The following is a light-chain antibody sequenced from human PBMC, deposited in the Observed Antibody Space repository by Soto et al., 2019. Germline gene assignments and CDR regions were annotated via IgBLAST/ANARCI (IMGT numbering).Light chain of an antibody. CDR1: SSDVGGYTY. Sequence: LTQPASVSGSPGQSITISCTGTSSDVGGYTYVSWYQQHPGKAPKLMIYEVSNRPSGVSNRFSGSKSGNTASLTISGLQAEDEADYYCSSYTSSSTLYVFGTGTKVTVL. CDR3: SSYTSSSTLYV. CDR2: EVS. V-gene: IGLV2-14*01. J-gene: IGLJ1*01.